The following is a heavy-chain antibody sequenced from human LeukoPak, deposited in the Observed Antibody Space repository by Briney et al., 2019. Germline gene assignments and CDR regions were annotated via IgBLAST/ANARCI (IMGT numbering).Heavy chain of an antibody. V-gene: IGHV1-24*01. D-gene: IGHD3-22*01. CDR2: FDNEDGET. CDR1: GYTLTELS. J-gene: IGHJ4*02. Sequence: ASVKVSCKVSGYTLTELSMHWVRQAPGKGLEWMGGFDNEDGETIYARKFQGRVTMTEDTSTDTAYMELRSLRSEDTAVYYCATGNYYDTSRYYQVYFDYWGQGTLVTVSS. CDR3: ATGNYYDTSRYYQVYFDY.